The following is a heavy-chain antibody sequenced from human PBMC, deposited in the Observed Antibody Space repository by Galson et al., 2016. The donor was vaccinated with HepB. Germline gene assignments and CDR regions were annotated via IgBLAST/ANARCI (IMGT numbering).Heavy chain of an antibody. J-gene: IGHJ4*02. CDR3: RGWNFDIDY. D-gene: IGHD1-7*01. V-gene: IGHV3-33*03. Sequence: SLRLSCAASGFTFSSYGMHWVRQAPGKGLEWVAVIWYDGSNEHYADSVKGRFTISRDNTRNTVYLEMNSLRAEDTAVYYCRGWNFDIDYWGQGTLVSVSS. CDR2: IWYDGSNE. CDR1: GFTFSSYG.